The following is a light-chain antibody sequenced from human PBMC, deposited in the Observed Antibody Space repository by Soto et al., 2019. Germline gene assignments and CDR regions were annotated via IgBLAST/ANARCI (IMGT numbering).Light chain of an antibody. J-gene: IGKJ1*01. CDR3: QQYGSSRGWT. CDR2: GAS. V-gene: IGKV3-20*01. Sequence: EILLTQSPGTLALSPGEIATLSCRASQSVSSSYLAWYEQKPGQAPRLLIYGASSRATGIPDRFSGSGSGTDFTLTISRLEPEDFAVYYCQQYGSSRGWTFGQGTKVEIK. CDR1: QSVSSSY.